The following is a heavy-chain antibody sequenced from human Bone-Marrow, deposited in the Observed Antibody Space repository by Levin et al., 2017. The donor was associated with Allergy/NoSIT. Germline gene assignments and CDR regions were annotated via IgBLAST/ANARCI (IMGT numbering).Heavy chain of an antibody. J-gene: IGHJ3*02. CDR1: GGSFSGYY. V-gene: IGHV4-34*01. CDR2: VHHSGST. CDR3: ARLTVDILTSYHDAFDI. D-gene: IGHD3-9*01. Sequence: RSQTLSLTCAVYGGSFSGYYWSWIRQPPGEGLEWIGEVHHSGSTNYNPSLKSRVTVSVDTSKNQFSLKLSSVTATDTAVYYCARLTVDILTSYHDAFDIWDQGTMVTVSS.